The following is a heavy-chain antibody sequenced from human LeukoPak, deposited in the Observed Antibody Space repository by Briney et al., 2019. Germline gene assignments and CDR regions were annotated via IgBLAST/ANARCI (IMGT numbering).Heavy chain of an antibody. CDR3: ASSIVYCSSTSCYFN. Sequence: ASVRVSCKASGYTFTGYFMHWVRQAPGQGLEWMGWINPNSGGTNYAQKFQGRVTMTRDTSISTAYMELSRLRSDDTAVYYCASSIVYCSSTSCYFNWGQRTLVTVSS. J-gene: IGHJ1*01. D-gene: IGHD2-2*01. CDR1: GYTFTGYF. V-gene: IGHV1-2*02. CDR2: INPNSGGT.